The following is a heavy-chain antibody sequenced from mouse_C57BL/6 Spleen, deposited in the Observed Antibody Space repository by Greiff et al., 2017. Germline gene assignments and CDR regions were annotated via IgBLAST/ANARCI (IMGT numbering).Heavy chain of an antibody. Sequence: DVMLVESGGGLVQPGESLKLSCESNEYEFPSHDMSWVRKAPEKRLELVAAINSDGGSTYYPDTRERRFIISRDNTKKTLYLQMSSLRSEDTALYYCARRTTVVDDWYFDVWGTGTTVTVSS. D-gene: IGHD1-1*01. CDR3: ARRTTVVDDWYFDV. V-gene: IGHV5-2*03. J-gene: IGHJ1*03. CDR2: INSDGGST. CDR1: EYEFPSHD.